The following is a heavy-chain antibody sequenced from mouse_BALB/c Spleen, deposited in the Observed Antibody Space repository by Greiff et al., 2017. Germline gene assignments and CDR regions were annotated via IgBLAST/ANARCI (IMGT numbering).Heavy chain of an antibody. J-gene: IGHJ4*01. V-gene: IGHV2-2*02. CDR2: IWSGGST. Sequence: VQLQQSGPALVQPSQSLSITCTVSGFSLTSYGVHWVRQSPGKGLEWLGVIWSGGSTDYNAAFISRLSISKDNSKSQVFFKMNSLQANDTAIYYCARNGYYGGDYAMDYWGQGTSVTVSS. CDR1: GFSLTSYG. D-gene: IGHD2-3*01. CDR3: ARNGYYGGDYAMDY.